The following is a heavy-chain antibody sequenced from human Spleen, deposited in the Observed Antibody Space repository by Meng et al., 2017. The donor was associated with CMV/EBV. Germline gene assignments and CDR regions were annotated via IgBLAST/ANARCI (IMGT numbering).Heavy chain of an antibody. V-gene: IGHV1-3*02. D-gene: IGHD2-15*01. CDR3: ARVKRYCTGGSCSSTGYYGMDV. Sequence: ASVKVSCKSSGYSLSCSSMHWVCQAPGQRLEGMGWSNAGNGNTKCSQEFQGRVTISRDTSASTAYMGLSSLRSEDMAVYYCARVKRYCTGGSCSSTGYYGMDVWGQGTTVTVSS. CDR1: GYSLSCSS. CDR2: SNAGNGNT. J-gene: IGHJ6*02.